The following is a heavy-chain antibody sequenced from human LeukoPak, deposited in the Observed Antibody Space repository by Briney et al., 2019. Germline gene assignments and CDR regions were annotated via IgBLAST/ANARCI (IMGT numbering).Heavy chain of an antibody. CDR1: GSTFDDYG. V-gene: IGHV3-20*04. D-gene: IGHD6-19*01. J-gene: IGHJ4*02. CDR2: INWNGGST. CDR3: ARANGIAVAGTFDY. Sequence: GGSLRLSCAASGSTFDDYGMSWVRQAPGKGLEWVSGINWNGGSTGYADSVKGRFTISRDNAKNSLYLQMNSLRAEDTALYYCARANGIAVAGTFDYWGQGTLVTVSS.